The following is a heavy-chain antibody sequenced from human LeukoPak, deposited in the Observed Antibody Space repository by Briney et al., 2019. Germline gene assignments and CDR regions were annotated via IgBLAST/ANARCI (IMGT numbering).Heavy chain of an antibody. V-gene: IGHV3-23*01. Sequence: GGSLRLSCAASGFTFSSYAMSWVRQDPGKGLEWVSAISGSGGSTYYADSVKGRFTISRDNSKNTLYLQMNSLKTEDTAVYYCTTEELITMIRGVKYYFDYWGQGTLVTVSS. D-gene: IGHD3-10*01. CDR1: GFTFSSYA. J-gene: IGHJ4*02. CDR2: ISGSGGST. CDR3: TTEELITMIRGVKYYFDY.